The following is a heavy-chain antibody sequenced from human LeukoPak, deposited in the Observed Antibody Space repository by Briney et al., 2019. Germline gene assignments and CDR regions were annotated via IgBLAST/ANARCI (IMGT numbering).Heavy chain of an antibody. V-gene: IGHV4-34*01. CDR3: APRDN. CDR2: VNPSGST. CDR1: GGSFSAYY. J-gene: IGHJ4*02. Sequence: SETLSLTCTVYGGSFSAYYWSWIRQPPGKGLEWIGEVNPSGSTNYNPSLKSRVAMSVDASKSHFSLKLSSVAAAETAVYNWAPRDNWGKGTLVTVS.